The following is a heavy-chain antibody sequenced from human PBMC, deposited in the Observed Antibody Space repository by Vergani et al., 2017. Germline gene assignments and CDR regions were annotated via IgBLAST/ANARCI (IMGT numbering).Heavy chain of an antibody. V-gene: IGHV3-23*01. CDR1: GFTFSSYA. J-gene: IGHJ6*03. CDR2: ISGSGGST. D-gene: IGHD1-26*01. Sequence: EVQLLESGGGLVQPGGSLRLSCAASGFTFSSYAMSWVRQAPGKGLEWVSAISGSGGSTYYADSVKGRFTISRDNAKNTLYLQMNSLRAEDTAVYYCARGPLWELRWYYMDVWGKGTTVTVSS. CDR3: ARGPLWELRWYYMDV.